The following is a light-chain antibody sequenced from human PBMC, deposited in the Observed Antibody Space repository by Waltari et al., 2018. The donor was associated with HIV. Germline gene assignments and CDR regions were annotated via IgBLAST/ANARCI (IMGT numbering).Light chain of an antibody. CDR1: TSNIETQW. V-gene: IGLV1-47*01. Sequence: QSVLTQPPSASGTPGQTVPISCSGTTSNIETQWVYCYQQLPGTAPNLLIYRNYKRPSGVPERFSVSKSGASASLVISGLRSEDEADYYCEAWDSTLKETLFGGGTKLTVL. J-gene: IGLJ3*02. CDR2: RNY. CDR3: EAWDSTLKETL.